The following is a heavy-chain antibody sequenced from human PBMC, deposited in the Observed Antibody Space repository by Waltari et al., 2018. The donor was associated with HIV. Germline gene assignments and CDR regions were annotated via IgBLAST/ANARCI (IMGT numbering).Heavy chain of an antibody. D-gene: IGHD3-9*01. CDR3: ARESKYYDILTGYYNVIYFDY. CDR2: IYTSGST. V-gene: IGHV4-61*02. Sequence: QVQLQESGPGLVKPSQTLSLTCTVSGGSISSGSYYWSWIRQPAGKGLEWIGRIYTSGSTNYNPSLKSRVTISVDTSKNQFSLKLSSVTAADTAVYYCARESKYYDILTGYYNVIYFDYWGQGTLVTVSS. J-gene: IGHJ4*02. CDR1: GGSISSGSYY.